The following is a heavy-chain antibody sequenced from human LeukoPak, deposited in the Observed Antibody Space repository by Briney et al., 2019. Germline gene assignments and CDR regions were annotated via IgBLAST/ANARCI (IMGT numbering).Heavy chain of an antibody. CDR1: GGSISSYY. CDR3: ARSGYCSGGSCYGGYYFDY. V-gene: IGHV4-59*01. Sequence: SETLSLTCTVSGGSISSYYWSWIRQPPGKGLEWIGYIYYSGSTNYNPSLKSRVTISVDTSKNQFSLKLSSVTAADTAVYYCARSGYCSGGSCYGGYYFDYWGQGTLVTVSS. D-gene: IGHD2-15*01. CDR2: IYYSGST. J-gene: IGHJ4*02.